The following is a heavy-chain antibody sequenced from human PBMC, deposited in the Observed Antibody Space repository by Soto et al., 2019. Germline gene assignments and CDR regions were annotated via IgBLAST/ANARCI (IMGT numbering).Heavy chain of an antibody. V-gene: IGHV3-23*01. D-gene: IGHD3-3*01. J-gene: IGHJ5*02. CDR3: ARITRS. Sequence: EVRLLESGGGLVQPGGSLRLSCAASGLTVGSSAMTWVRQAPGKGLEWISSLSGDGKATYYADSVKGRFTISRDISKHTLFLQMDSLRVEYTAIYFCARITRSWGQGTRVTVSS. CDR1: GLTVGSSA. CDR2: LSGDGKAT.